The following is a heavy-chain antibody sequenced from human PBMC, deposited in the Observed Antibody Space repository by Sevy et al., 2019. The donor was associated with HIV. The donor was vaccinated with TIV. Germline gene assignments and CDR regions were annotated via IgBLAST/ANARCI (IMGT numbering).Heavy chain of an antibody. J-gene: IGHJ4*02. CDR1: GGSISSGDYY. Sequence: SETLSLTCTDSGGSISSGDYYWSWIRQPPGKGLEWIGYIFYSGSTYYNPSLKGRISISVDTSKNQFSLKLSSVTAADTAVYYCARAIDYYDSSGYGRYYFDYWGQGTLVTVSS. D-gene: IGHD3-22*01. CDR2: IFYSGST. V-gene: IGHV4-30-4*01. CDR3: ARAIDYYDSSGYGRYYFDY.